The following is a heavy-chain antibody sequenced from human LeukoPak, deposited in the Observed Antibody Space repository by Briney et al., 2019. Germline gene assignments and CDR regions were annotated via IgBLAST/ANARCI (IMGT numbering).Heavy chain of an antibody. V-gene: IGHV6-1*01. CDR2: TYYRSRWYN. CDR1: GDSVSSNNAA. D-gene: IGHD3-16*01. CDR3: ARGGNYAFDS. Sequence: KPSQTLSLTCAISGDSVSSNNAAWNWIRQSPSRGLEWLGNTYYRSRWYNDYAASVIGRITISSDTSRNQFSLQLNSVTPEDTSVYCCARGGNYAFDSWGQGILVTVSS. J-gene: IGHJ4*01.